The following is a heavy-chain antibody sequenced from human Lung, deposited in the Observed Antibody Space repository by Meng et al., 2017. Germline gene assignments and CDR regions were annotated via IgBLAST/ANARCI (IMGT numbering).Heavy chain of an antibody. D-gene: IGHD4-11*01. J-gene: IGHJ4*02. Sequence: QAQLQQCGAGLLKPSETLSLTCVVSGGSFSDYYWSWIRQPPGKGLEWIGEINHSGSTNYNPSLESRATISVDTSQNNLSLKLSSVTAADSAVYYCARGPTTMAHDFDYWGQGTLVTVSS. CDR1: GGSFSDYY. CDR3: ARGPTTMAHDFDY. CDR2: INHSGST. V-gene: IGHV4-34*01.